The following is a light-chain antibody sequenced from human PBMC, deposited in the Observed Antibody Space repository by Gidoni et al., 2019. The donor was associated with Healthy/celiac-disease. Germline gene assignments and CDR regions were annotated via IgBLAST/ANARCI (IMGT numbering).Light chain of an antibody. Sequence: EIVLTQSPATLSLSPGERATLSCGASQSVSSSYLPWYPQKPGLDPRLLIYDAASRATGIPDRFSGSGSGRDFTLTISRLEPEDFAVYYCQQYGSSPYTFGQGTKLEIK. CDR3: QQYGSSPYT. CDR1: QSVSSSY. J-gene: IGKJ2*01. CDR2: DAA. V-gene: IGKV3D-20*01.